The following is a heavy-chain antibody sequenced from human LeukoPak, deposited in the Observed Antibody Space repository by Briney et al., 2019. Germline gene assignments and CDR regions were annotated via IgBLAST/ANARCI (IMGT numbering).Heavy chain of an antibody. CDR1: GLTFSSYW. V-gene: IGHV3-7*01. CDR2: IKQDGSEK. D-gene: IGHD3-3*01. J-gene: IGHJ4*02. Sequence: PGGSLRLSCAASGLTFSSYWMSWVRQAPGKGLEWVANIKQDGSEKYYVDSVKGRFTISRDNGKNSLYLQMNSLRAEDTAVYYCARNTIFGVVLDYWGQGTLVTVSS. CDR3: ARNTIFGVVLDY.